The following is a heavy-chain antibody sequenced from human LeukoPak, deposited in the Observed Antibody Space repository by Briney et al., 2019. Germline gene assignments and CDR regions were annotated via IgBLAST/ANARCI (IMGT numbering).Heavy chain of an antibody. CDR3: ARDPHTGHVNGYSSGWYGY. D-gene: IGHD6-19*01. V-gene: IGHV1-18*01. CDR2: ISAYNGNT. Sequence: GASVKVSCKASGYTFTSYGISWVRQAPGQGLEWMGWISAYNGNTNYAQKLQGRVTMTTDTSTSTAYMELRSLRSDDTAVYYRARDPHTGHVNGYSSGWYGYWGQGTLVTVSS. CDR1: GYTFTSYG. J-gene: IGHJ4*02.